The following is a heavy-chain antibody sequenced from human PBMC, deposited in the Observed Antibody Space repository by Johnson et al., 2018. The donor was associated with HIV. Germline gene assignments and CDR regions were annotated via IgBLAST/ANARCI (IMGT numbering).Heavy chain of an antibody. Sequence: QVQLLESGGGVVQPGRSLRLSCAASGFTFSNYAMHWVRQAPGKGLEWVAVISYDGSAKYYADSVKGRFTISRDNSKNTLYLQMNSLRAEDTAVYYCAKGPDSSSWYGVAFDIWGQGTMVTVSS. CDR3: AKGPDSSSWYGVAFDI. CDR1: GFTFSNYA. V-gene: IGHV3-30*04. J-gene: IGHJ3*02. D-gene: IGHD6-13*01. CDR2: ISYDGSAK.